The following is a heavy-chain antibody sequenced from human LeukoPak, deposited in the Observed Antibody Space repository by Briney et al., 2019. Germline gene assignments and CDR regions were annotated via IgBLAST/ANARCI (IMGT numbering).Heavy chain of an antibody. J-gene: IGHJ4*02. D-gene: IGHD1-26*01. CDR1: GYTLTELS. V-gene: IGHV1-24*01. Sequence: ASVKVPCKVSGYTLTELSMHLVRHAPGEGLEWMGGFDPEDCETIYAQKFQGRVTMTDDTSTETAYMALSSLRSADTAAYSRATDRRGLRATDYWGQGTLVTV. CDR3: ATDRRGLRATDY. CDR2: FDPEDCET.